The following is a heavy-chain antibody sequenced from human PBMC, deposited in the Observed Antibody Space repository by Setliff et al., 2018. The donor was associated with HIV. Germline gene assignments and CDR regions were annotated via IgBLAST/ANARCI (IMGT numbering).Heavy chain of an antibody. CDR3: ARNRGSGTYGDAFDI. CDR2: ISPYNGYT. Sequence: VASVKVSCKASGYTFTNHGINWVRQAPGQGLEWMGWISPYNGYTNYAQSLQDRVTMTTDTSTSTAYMELRSLRSDDTALYYCARNRGSGTYGDAFDIWGQGTMVTVSS. CDR1: GYTFTNHG. D-gene: IGHD1-26*01. J-gene: IGHJ3*02. V-gene: IGHV1-18*01.